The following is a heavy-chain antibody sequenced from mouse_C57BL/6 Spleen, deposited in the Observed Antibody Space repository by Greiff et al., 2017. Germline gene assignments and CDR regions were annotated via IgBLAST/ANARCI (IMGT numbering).Heavy chain of an antibody. Sequence: VQLQQPGAELVKPGASVKVSCKASGYTFTSYWMHWVKQRPGQGLEWIGRIHPSDSDTNYNQKFKGKATLTVDKSSSAAYMQLSSLTSEDSAVYYCAIGGRQENAMDYWGQGTSVTVSS. CDR1: GYTFTSYW. CDR3: AIGGRQENAMDY. D-gene: IGHD1-1*02. CDR2: IHPSDSDT. J-gene: IGHJ4*01. V-gene: IGHV1-74*01.